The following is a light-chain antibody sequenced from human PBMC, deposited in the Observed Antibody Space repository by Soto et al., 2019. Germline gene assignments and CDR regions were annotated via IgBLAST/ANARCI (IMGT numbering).Light chain of an antibody. V-gene: IGKV3-15*01. CDR2: GVS. Sequence: DIVLTQSPATLSVSPGDRVTLSCRASESLFGFLAWYQQKPGQAPRLLMYGVSTRATGIPARFSGGGSATDFTLTISSLQSEDSAFYFCQSYNDWPCASGLGTRLEI. CDR1: ESLFGF. J-gene: IGKJ2*02. CDR3: QSYNDWPCA.